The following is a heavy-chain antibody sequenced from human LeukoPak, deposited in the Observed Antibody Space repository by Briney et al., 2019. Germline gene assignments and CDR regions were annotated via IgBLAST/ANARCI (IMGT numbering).Heavy chain of an antibody. Sequence: SGTLSLTCAVSGDSISSSNWWSWVRQPPGKGLEWIGEIYHSGSTNYNPSLKSRVTISVDKSKNQFSLKLSSVTAADTAVYYCARGVYGSGSLNWFDPWGQGTLVTVSS. CDR2: IYHSGST. D-gene: IGHD3-10*01. J-gene: IGHJ5*02. CDR1: GDSISSSNW. V-gene: IGHV4-4*02. CDR3: ARGVYGSGSLNWFDP.